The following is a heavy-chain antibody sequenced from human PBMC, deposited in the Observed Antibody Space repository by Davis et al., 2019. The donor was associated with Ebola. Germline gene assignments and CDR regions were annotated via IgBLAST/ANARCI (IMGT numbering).Heavy chain of an antibody. CDR2: ISYDGSNK. Sequence: GESLKISCAASGFTFSSYGMHWVRQAPGKGLEWVAVISYDGSNKYYADSVKGRFTISRDNSKNTLYLQMNSLRAEDTAVYYCAKDREDSGYDGQNYWGQGTLVTVSS. J-gene: IGHJ4*02. CDR3: AKDREDSGYDGQNY. D-gene: IGHD5-12*01. CDR1: GFTFSSYG. V-gene: IGHV3-30*18.